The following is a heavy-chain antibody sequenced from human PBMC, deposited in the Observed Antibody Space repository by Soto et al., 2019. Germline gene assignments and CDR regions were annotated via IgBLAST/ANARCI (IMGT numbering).Heavy chain of an antibody. CDR1: GFTFSNYA. V-gene: IGHV3-23*01. CDR3: AKDQGSSWYEIDY. Sequence: EVQLLESGGGLVQPGGSLRLSCAASGFTFSNYAVTWVRQARGKGLEWVSTISGSGGSTYYADSVKGRFTISTDNSKNTLYLQMISLRADDTAVYYCAKDQGSSWYEIDYWGQGTLVTVSS. CDR2: ISGSGGST. J-gene: IGHJ4*02. D-gene: IGHD6-13*01.